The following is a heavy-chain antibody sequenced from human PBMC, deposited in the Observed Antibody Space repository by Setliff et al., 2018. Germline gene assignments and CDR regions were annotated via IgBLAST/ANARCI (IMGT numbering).Heavy chain of an antibody. CDR1: GGSFSGYY. CDR2: INHSGST. Sequence: SETLSLTCAVYGGSFSGYYWSWIRQPPGKGLEWIGEINHSGSTNYDPSLKSRVTISVDTSKNQFSLKLSSVTAADTAVYYCASYRQDVNYWGQGTLVTVSS. J-gene: IGHJ4*02. CDR3: ASYRQDVNY. V-gene: IGHV4-34*01. D-gene: IGHD4-4*01.